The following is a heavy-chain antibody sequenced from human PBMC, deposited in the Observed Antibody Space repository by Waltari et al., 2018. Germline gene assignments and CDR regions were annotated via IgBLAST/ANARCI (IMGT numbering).Heavy chain of an antibody. Sequence: QVQLQESTPGLVKPSDTLSLTRTVSGSCISWFCWSWVRQRDGLGRQWVGRVDTSGSTNYNPAHKCRATMSVDTSKNKFSLKLSAVTAADTAVYYCARDPQYYYDISGYYYDAFDIWGQGTMVTVSS. CDR2: VDTSGST. V-gene: IGHV4-4*07. CDR1: GSCISWFC. D-gene: IGHD3-22*01. CDR3: ARDPQYYYDISGYYYDAFDI. J-gene: IGHJ3*02.